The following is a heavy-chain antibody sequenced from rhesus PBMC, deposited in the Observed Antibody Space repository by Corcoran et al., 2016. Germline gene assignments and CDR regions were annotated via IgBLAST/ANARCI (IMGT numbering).Heavy chain of an antibody. J-gene: IGHJ4*01. V-gene: IGHV3-186*02. CDR1: GFTFSDYA. CDR2: IRSKYNNYAT. D-gene: IGHD6S26*01. CDR3: TGPYSSGWSSYYFDY. Sequence: EGQLVESGGGLVQPGGSRRLSCAASGFTFSDYARCWVRQASGKGLEWVGYIRSKYNNYATEYAASVKGRFTISRDDSKNTLYLQMSSLKTEDTAVYYCTGPYSSGWSSYYFDYWGQGVLVTVSS.